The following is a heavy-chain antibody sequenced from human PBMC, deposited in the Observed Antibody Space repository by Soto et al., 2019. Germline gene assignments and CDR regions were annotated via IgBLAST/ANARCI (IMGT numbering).Heavy chain of an antibody. D-gene: IGHD6-19*01. Sequence: GGSLRLSCAASGFTFSTYWMHWVRQAPGKGLGWVSRINSDGSSTSYADSVKGRFTISRDNAKNTLYLQMNSLRAEDTAVYYCARDSAVADAFDIWGQGTMVTVSS. CDR2: INSDGSST. CDR1: GFTFSTYW. V-gene: IGHV3-74*01. J-gene: IGHJ3*02. CDR3: ARDSAVADAFDI.